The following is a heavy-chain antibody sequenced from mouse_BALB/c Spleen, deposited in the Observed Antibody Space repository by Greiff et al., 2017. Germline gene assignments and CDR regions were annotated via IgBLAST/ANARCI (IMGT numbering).Heavy chain of an antibody. J-gene: IGHJ1*01. CDR1: GFTFSSFG. CDR3: AKAYGSSYDWYFDV. V-gene: IGHV5-17*02. Sequence: EVKLMESGGGLVQPGGSRKLSCAASGFTFSSFGMHWVRQAPEKGLEWVAYISSGSSTIYYADTVKGRFTISRDNPKNTLFLQMTSLRSEDTAMYYCAKAYGSSYDWYFDVWGAGTTVTVSS. CDR2: ISSGSSTI. D-gene: IGHD1-1*01.